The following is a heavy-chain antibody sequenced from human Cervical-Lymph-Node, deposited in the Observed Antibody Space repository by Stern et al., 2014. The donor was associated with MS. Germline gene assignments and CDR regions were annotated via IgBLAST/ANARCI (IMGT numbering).Heavy chain of an antibody. CDR3: ARDPSRFGDNGYLDF. CDR1: GFTFRSYA. CDR2: ISYDGTDK. V-gene: IGHV3-30-3*01. J-gene: IGHJ4*02. Sequence: VQLVESGGGVVQPGKSLRLSCAASGFTFRSYALHWVRQAPGQGLERVGVISYDGTDKYNADSVKGRFTISRDNSKNTLYLHMGSLRGEDTAVYYCARDPSRFGDNGYLDFWGQGTLVTVSS. D-gene: IGHD3-10*01.